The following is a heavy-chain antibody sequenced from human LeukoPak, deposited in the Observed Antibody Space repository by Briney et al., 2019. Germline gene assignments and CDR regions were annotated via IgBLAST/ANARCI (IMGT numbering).Heavy chain of an antibody. CDR1: GGSFSGYY. J-gene: IGHJ4*02. V-gene: IGHV4-34*01. CDR3: ARGALGTPAANYFDY. D-gene: IGHD2-2*01. CDR2: INHSGST. Sequence: SETLSLTCAVYGGSFSGYYWRWIRQPPGKGLEWIGEINHSGSTNYNPSLKSRVPLSVDTSKNQFSLKLSSVTAADTAVYYCARGALGTPAANYFDYWGQGTLVTVSS.